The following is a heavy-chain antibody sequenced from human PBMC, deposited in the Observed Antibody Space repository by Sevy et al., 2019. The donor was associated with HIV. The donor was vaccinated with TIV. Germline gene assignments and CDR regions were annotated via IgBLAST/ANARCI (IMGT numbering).Heavy chain of an antibody. Sequence: ASVKVSCKASGYTFTGYYMHWVRQAPGQGLEWMGRLNPNSGGTNYAQKFQGRVTMTRDTSISTAYMELSRLRSDDTAVYYCARDVEGYTYGYAFDYWDQGTLVTVSS. D-gene: IGHD5-18*01. J-gene: IGHJ4*02. CDR2: LNPNSGGT. V-gene: IGHV1-2*06. CDR3: ARDVEGYTYGYAFDY. CDR1: GYTFTGYY.